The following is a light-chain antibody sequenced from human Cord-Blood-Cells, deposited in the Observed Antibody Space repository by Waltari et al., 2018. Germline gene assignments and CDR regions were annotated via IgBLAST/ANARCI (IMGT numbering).Light chain of an antibody. CDR2: EVS. J-gene: IGLJ2*01. Sequence: QSALTQPPSGSGSPGQSVTISCTGTSSDVGSYNRVSWYQQPPGTAPKLMIYEVSNRPSGVPDRFSGSKSGNTASLTISGLQAEDEADYYCSSYTSSSTYVVFGGGTKLTVL. CDR3: SSYTSSSTYVV. CDR1: SSDVGSYNR. V-gene: IGLV2-18*02.